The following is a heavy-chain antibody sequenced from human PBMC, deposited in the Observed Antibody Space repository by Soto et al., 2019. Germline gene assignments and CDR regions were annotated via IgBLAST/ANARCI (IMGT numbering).Heavy chain of an antibody. Sequence: SETLSLTCTVSGGSITSYYWSWIRQSPGKGLEWIGQIHHSGTTNYNPSLKSRVTISVGRSKNQFSLKLSSVTAADTAVYYCARDGVTARFQHWGQGTLVTVSS. CDR1: GGSITSYY. J-gene: IGHJ1*01. CDR3: ARDGVTARFQH. D-gene: IGHD2-21*02. CDR2: IHHSGTT. V-gene: IGHV4-59*12.